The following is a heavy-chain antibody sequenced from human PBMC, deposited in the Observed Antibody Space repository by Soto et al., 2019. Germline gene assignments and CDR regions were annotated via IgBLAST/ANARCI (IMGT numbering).Heavy chain of an antibody. CDR3: VKEAPQYSYADN. J-gene: IGHJ4*02. CDR2: IPYDGSNK. CDR1: GFTFSNHA. Sequence: GGSLRLSCAASGFTFSNHAMHWVRQAPGKGLEWVAVIPYDGSNKYYADSVKGRFTISRDNSKNTLYLQMNSLRGEDTAMYYCVKEAPQYSYADNWGQGTLVTVSS. V-gene: IGHV3-30-3*01. D-gene: IGHD3-16*01.